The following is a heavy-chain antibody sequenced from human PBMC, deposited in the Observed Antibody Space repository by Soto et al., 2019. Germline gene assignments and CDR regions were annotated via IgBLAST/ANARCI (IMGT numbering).Heavy chain of an antibody. V-gene: IGHV3-53*04. CDR1: GLTVSSNY. Sequence: GGSLRLSCAASGLTVSSNYMSWVRQAPGKGLEWVSVIYTGGTTYYADSVKGRFTISRQNSMNTLDLQMKSLRTEDTAVYYCVRISPPLYYSRAVGGKGPTAPVPS. D-gene: IGHD3-3*02. CDR2: IYTGGTT. CDR3: VRISPPLYYSRAV. J-gene: IGHJ6*04.